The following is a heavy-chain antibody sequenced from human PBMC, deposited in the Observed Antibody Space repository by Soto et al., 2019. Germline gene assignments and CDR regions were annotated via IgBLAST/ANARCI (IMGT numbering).Heavy chain of an antibody. D-gene: IGHD2-2*01. V-gene: IGHV4-59*08. Sequence: PSETLSLTCTVSGGSISSYYWSWIRQPPGKGLEWIGYIYYSGSTNYNPSLKSRVTISVDTSKNQFSLKLSSVTAADTAVYYCARHVRQLLSWANWFDPWGQGALVTVSS. CDR3: ARHVRQLLSWANWFDP. CDR1: GGSISSYY. J-gene: IGHJ5*02. CDR2: IYYSGST.